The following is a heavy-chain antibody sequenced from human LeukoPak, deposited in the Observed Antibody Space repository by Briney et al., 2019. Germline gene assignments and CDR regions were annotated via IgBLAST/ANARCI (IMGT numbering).Heavy chain of an antibody. D-gene: IGHD3/OR15-3a*01. Sequence: SETLSLTCAVYGGSFSGYYWSWIRQPAGKGLEWIGRIYTSGSTNYNPSLKSRVTMSVDTSKNQFSLKLSSVTAADTAVYYCARVSDFWTNNAFDIWGQGTMVTVSS. CDR2: IYTSGST. CDR3: ARVSDFWTNNAFDI. CDR1: GGSFSGYY. J-gene: IGHJ3*02. V-gene: IGHV4-59*10.